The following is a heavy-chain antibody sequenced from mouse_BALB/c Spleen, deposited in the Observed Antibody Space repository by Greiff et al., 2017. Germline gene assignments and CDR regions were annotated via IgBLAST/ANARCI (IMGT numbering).Heavy chain of an antibody. J-gene: IGHJ4*01. V-gene: IGHV1-4*01. CDR3: AREEGGYPMDY. CDR2: INPSGVYT. Sequence: VQLQESGAELARPGASVKMSCKASGYIFTTYTIHWIRQRPGQGLEWIGYINPSGVYTNYNQKFKDKATLTADKSSSTAYMQLSSLTSDDSAVYYCAREEGGYPMDYWGQGTSVTVSS. CDR1: GYIFTTYT.